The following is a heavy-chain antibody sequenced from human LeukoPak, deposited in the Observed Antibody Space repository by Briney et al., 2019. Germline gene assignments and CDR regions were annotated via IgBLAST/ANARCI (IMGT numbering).Heavy chain of an antibody. CDR1: GGTFSSYA. D-gene: IGHD1-26*01. CDR2: ISAYNGNT. V-gene: IGHV1-18*01. CDR3: ARENSDSGSRYYFDY. Sequence: GASVKVSCKASGGTFSSYAISWVRQAPGQGLEWMGWISAYNGNTNYAQKLQGRVTTTTDTSTSTAYMELRSLRSDDTAVYYCARENSDSGSRYYFDYWGQGTLVTVSS. J-gene: IGHJ4*02.